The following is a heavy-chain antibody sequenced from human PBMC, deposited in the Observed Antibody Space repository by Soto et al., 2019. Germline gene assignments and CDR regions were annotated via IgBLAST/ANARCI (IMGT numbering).Heavy chain of an antibody. CDR2: LSYDGSNK. V-gene: IGHV3-30-3*01. Sequence: QVQLVESGGGVVQPGRSLRLSCAASGFTFSSYAMHWVRQAPGKGLEWVAVLSYDGSNKYYADSVKGRFTISRDNSKNTLYLQMNSLRAEDTAVYYCARTMGYCSGGSCYEAGGSDYWGQGTLVTVSS. J-gene: IGHJ4*02. D-gene: IGHD2-15*01. CDR3: ARTMGYCSGGSCYEAGGSDY. CDR1: GFTFSSYA.